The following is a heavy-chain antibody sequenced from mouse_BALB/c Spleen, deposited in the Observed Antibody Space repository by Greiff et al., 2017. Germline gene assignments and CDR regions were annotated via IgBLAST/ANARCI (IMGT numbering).Heavy chain of an antibody. CDR1: GFNIKDTY. J-gene: IGHJ3*01. D-gene: IGHD2-4*01. CDR3: ARGDYDLFAY. V-gene: IGHV14-3*02. CDR2: IDPANGNT. Sequence: EVQVVESGAELVKPGASVKLSCTASGFNIKDTYMHWVKQRPEQGLEWIGRIDPANGNTKYDPKFQGKATITADTSSNTAYLQLSSLTSEDTAVYYCARGDYDLFAYWGQGTLVTVSA.